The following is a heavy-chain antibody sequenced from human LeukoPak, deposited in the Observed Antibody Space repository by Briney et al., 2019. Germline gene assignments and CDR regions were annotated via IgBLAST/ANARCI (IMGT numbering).Heavy chain of an antibody. CDR1: GGSISSYY. D-gene: IGHD6-19*01. J-gene: IGHJ5*02. CDR2: IYYSGST. V-gene: IGHV4-59*08. CDR3: ARPQSVTGLGTGWFDP. Sequence: SETLSLTCTVSGGSISSYYWSWIRQPPGKGLEWIGYIYYSGSTNYNPSLKSRVTISVDTSKNQFSLKLSSVTAADTAVYYCARPQSVTGLGTGWFDPWGQGTLVTVSS.